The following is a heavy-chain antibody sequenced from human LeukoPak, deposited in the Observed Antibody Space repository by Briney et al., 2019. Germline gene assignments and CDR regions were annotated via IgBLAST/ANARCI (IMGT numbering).Heavy chain of an antibody. Sequence: SQTLSLTCTVSGGSISSGSYYWSWIRQPAGKGLEWIGRIYTSGSTNYYPSLTSRVTISVDPSKNQFSLKLCSVTAADTAVYYCASSRSITIFGVVITPFDYWGQGTLVTVSS. J-gene: IGHJ4*02. CDR2: IYTSGST. D-gene: IGHD3-3*01. CDR3: ASSRSITIFGVVITPFDY. CDR1: GGSISSGSYY. V-gene: IGHV4-61*02.